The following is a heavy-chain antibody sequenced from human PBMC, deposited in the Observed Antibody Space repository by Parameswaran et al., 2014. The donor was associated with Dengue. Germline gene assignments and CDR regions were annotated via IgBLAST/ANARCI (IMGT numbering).Heavy chain of an antibody. J-gene: IGHJ4*02. CDR2: IYYSGST. V-gene: IGHV4-59*01. Sequence: WIRQPPGKGLEWIGYIYYSGSTNYNPSLESRVIISVDTSKNQFSLNLSSVTAADTAVYYCARLRRALDNFDSSGYRFDYWGQGTLVTVSS. D-gene: IGHD3-22*01. CDR3: ARLRRALDNFDSSGYRFDY.